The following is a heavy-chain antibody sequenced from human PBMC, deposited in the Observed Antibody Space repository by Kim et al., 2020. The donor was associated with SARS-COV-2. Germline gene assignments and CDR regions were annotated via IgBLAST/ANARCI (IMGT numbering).Heavy chain of an antibody. Sequence: SETLSLTCTVSGGSISSSSYYWGWIRQPPGKGLEWIGSIYYSGSNYYNPSLKSRDTISVDTSKNQFPLKLSSVTAADTAVYYCAGQVLLWCGESLNGFDPWGQGTLVTVSS. CDR3: AGQVLLWCGESLNGFDP. CDR2: IYYSGSN. D-gene: IGHD3-10*01. CDR1: GGSISSSSYY. V-gene: IGHV4-39*06. J-gene: IGHJ5*02.